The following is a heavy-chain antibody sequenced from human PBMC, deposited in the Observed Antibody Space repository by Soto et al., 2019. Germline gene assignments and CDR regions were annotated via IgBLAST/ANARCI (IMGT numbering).Heavy chain of an antibody. V-gene: IGHV4-4*02. Sequence: KSGGSLRLSCLPSGLIVSTNYMGWARQPPGKGLEWIGEIYHSGSTNYNPSLKSRVTISVDKSKNQFSLKLSSVTAADTAVYYCARGSHSSSWYVGIGTLYFDYWGQGTLVTVSS. D-gene: IGHD6-13*01. CDR1: GLIVSTNY. CDR3: ARGSHSSSWYVGIGTLYFDY. CDR2: IYHSGST. J-gene: IGHJ4*02.